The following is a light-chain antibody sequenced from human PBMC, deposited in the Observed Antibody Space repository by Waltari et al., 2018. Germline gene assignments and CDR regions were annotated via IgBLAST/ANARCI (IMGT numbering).Light chain of an antibody. CDR2: LTS. J-gene: IGKJ2*01. V-gene: IGKV2-28*01. CDR1: QSLLHSNGYYY. Sequence: DIVMTHSPLSLSVTPGEPASISCRSSQSLLHSNGYYYLDWYLQKPGQSPQLLMYLTSHRASGAPDRFSGSGSGTDFTLKISRVEAEDVGVYYCMQPLQSPRTFGQGTKLEIK. CDR3: MQPLQSPRT.